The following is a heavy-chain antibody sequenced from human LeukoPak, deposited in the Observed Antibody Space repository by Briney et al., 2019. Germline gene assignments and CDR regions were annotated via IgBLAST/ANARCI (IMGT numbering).Heavy chain of an antibody. D-gene: IGHD5/OR15-5a*01. J-gene: IGHJ6*02. Sequence: SQTLSLTCAVSGDSVSSNSGTWHWIRQSPSRGLEWLVRTYYRSNWYNDYAVSVKIRITINPDTSKNHFSLQLNSVTPDDTAVYYCARGKSKRLDVWGQGTTVTVSS. CDR1: GDSVSSNSGT. CDR2: TYYRSNWYN. CDR3: ARGKSKRLDV. V-gene: IGHV6-1*01.